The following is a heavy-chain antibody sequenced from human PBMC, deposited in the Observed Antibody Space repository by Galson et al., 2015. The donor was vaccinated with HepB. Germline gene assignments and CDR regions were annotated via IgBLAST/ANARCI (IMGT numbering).Heavy chain of an antibody. Sequence: LRLSCAASGFTFSNAWMSWVRQAPGKGLEWVGRIKRKNDGGTTDYAAPVKGRFTISRDDSKNTLYLQMNSLKTEDTAVYYCTKEDYGDYVDAYWGQGTLVTVSS. D-gene: IGHD4-17*01. V-gene: IGHV3-15*01. CDR2: IKRKNDGGTT. CDR1: GFTFSNAW. CDR3: TKEDYGDYVDAY. J-gene: IGHJ4*02.